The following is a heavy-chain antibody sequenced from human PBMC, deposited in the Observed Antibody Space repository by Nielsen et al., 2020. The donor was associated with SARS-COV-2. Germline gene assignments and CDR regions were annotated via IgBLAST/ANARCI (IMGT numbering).Heavy chain of an antibody. Sequence: SETLSLTCAVYGGSFSGYYWSWIRQRPGKGLEWIGEINHSGSTNYNPSLKSRVTISVDTSKTQFSLKLSSVIAADTAVYYCARAFRTMVRGVIIAPIFDWGQGTLVTVSS. J-gene: IGHJ4*02. D-gene: IGHD3-10*01. CDR1: GGSFSGYY. V-gene: IGHV4-34*01. CDR3: ARAFRTMVRGVIIAPIFD. CDR2: INHSGST.